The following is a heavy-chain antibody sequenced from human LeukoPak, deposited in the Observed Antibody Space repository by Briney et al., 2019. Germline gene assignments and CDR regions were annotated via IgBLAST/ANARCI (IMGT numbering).Heavy chain of an antibody. Sequence: GGSLRLSCVASRFTFSSDAMNWVRQAPGKGLEWVAVISYDGSNKYYADSVKGRFTISRDNSKNTLYLQMNSLRAEDTAVYYCARDIRSGDITIFGVVILVNMDVWGQGTTVTVSS. V-gene: IGHV3-30-3*01. CDR1: RFTFSSDA. CDR2: ISYDGSNK. D-gene: IGHD3-3*01. J-gene: IGHJ6*02. CDR3: ARDIRSGDITIFGVVILVNMDV.